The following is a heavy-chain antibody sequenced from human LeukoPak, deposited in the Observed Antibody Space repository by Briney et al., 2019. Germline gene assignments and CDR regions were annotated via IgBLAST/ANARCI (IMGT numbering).Heavy chain of an antibody. Sequence: SETLSLTCTVSGGSISSRSYYWGWLRQPPGKGLEWIGSIYHSGSTYYNPSLKSRVTISVDTSNNQFSLTLSSVPDAETAVYYCARGDYDTSGYYYYYYGIDVWGQGTTVTVSS. CDR3: ARGDYDTSGYYYYYYGIDV. CDR1: GGSISSRSYY. D-gene: IGHD3-22*01. J-gene: IGHJ6*02. V-gene: IGHV4-39*01. CDR2: IYHSGST.